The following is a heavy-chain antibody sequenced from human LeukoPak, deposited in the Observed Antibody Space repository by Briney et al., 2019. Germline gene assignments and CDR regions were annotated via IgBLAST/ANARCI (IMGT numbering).Heavy chain of an antibody. CDR3: AGAYSSSWYFFDN. D-gene: IGHD6-13*01. V-gene: IGHV1-8*03. CDR1: GYTFADYD. Sequence: ASVKVSCKASGYTFADYDINWVRQAPGQGLEWMGWLTPSSDNTGYAQKFQGRVTFTSNTSISTAYMELSSLRSEDTAVYYCAGAYSSSWYFFDNWGQGTLVTVSS. CDR2: LTPSSDNT. J-gene: IGHJ4*02.